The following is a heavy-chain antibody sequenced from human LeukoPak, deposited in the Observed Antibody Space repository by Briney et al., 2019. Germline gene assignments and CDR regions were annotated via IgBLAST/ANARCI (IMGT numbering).Heavy chain of an antibody. CDR1: GGSISSGGYS. J-gene: IGHJ4*02. CDR2: IYHSGST. CDR3: ARMYSNYFDY. Sequence: PSETLSLTCAVSGGSISSGGYSWGWIRQPPGKGLEWIGYIYHSGSTYYNPSLKSRVTISVDRSKNQFSLKLSSVTAADTAVYYCARMYSNYFDYWGQGTLVTVSS. D-gene: IGHD4-11*01. V-gene: IGHV4-30-2*02.